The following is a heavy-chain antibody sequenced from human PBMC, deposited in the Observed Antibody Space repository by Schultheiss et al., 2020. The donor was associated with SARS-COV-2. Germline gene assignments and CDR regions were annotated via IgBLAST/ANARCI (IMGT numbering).Heavy chain of an antibody. CDR1: GYTFTSYA. CDR2: INTNTGNP. J-gene: IGHJ6*02. D-gene: IGHD6-6*01. Sequence: ASVKVSCKASGYTFTSYAMNWVRQAPGQGLEWMGWINTNTGNPTYAQGFTGRFVFSLDTSVSTAYLQISSLKAEDTAVYYCASVIAAPTPEHYYYYYGMDVWGQGTTVTVSS. V-gene: IGHV7-4-1*02. CDR3: ASVIAAPTPEHYYYYYGMDV.